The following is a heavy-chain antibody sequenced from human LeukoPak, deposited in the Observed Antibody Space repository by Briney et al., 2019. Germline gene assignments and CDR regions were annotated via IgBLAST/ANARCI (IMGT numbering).Heavy chain of an antibody. CDR2: ISSGADHI. D-gene: IGHD1-26*01. V-gene: IGHV3-48*03. Sequence: GGTLSLSCAASGFTFSSSEMNWLRQAPGKGLEWVSHISSGADHIYYADSVKGRFTISRDNAKNSVYLQMNSLRAEDTANYYCATGYSGSYYLGDLDYWGPGTLVTVSS. J-gene: IGHJ4*02. CDR1: GFTFSSSE. CDR3: ATGYSGSYYLGDLDY.